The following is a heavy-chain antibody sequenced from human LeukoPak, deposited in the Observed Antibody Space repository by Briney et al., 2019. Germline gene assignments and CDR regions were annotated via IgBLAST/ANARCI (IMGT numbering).Heavy chain of an antibody. J-gene: IGHJ4*02. D-gene: IGHD1-26*01. CDR2: ITSDGSST. CDR1: GFTFSSSW. CDR3: ARDLESGSWIDY. V-gene: IGHV3-74*01. Sequence: PGGSLRLSCAASGFTFSSSWMHWVRQAPGKGLVWVSRITSDGSSTTYADSVRGRFTISRDNAMNTLYLQMNSLRAEDTAVYYCARDLESGSWIDYWGQGTLVTVSS.